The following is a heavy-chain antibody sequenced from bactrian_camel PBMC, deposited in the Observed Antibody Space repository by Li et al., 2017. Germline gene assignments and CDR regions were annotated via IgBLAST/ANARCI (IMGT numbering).Heavy chain of an antibody. CDR2: ISNDAGA. CDR1: GYTYNRNC. Sequence: HVQLVESGGGPVQAGGSLRLFCAASGYTYNRNCMAWFCQAPGKQREAVAGISNDAGAAYADSVQGRFTVSRDNAKNTVYLQMNILKSEETALYYCAAAVGGTWFEYNYWGRGTQVTVS. CDR3: AAAVGGTWFEYNY. V-gene: IGHV3S53*01. D-gene: IGHD2*01. J-gene: IGHJ4*01.